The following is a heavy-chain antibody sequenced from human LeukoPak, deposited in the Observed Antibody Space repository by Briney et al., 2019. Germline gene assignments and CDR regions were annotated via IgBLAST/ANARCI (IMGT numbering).Heavy chain of an antibody. CDR1: GFTFSSYA. Sequence: GGSLRLSCAASGFTFSSYAMSWVRQAPGKGLEWVSAISGSGGSTYYADSVKGRFTISRDNSKSTLYLQMNSLRAEDTAVYYCAKHRTDTLPITGTFPYDYWGQGTLVTVSS. CDR3: AKHRTDTLPITGTFPYDY. CDR2: ISGSGGST. V-gene: IGHV3-23*01. J-gene: IGHJ4*02. D-gene: IGHD1-7*01.